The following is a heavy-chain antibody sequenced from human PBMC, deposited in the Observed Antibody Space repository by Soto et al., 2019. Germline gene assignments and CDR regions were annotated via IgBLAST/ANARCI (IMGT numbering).Heavy chain of an antibody. CDR2: IYASGTT. J-gene: IGHJ4*02. V-gene: IGHV4-4*07. CDR3: ARESRSELGTVEY. CDR1: GASISNYY. D-gene: IGHD1-1*01. Sequence: PSETLSLTCTVSGASISNYYWSWIRQPAGKGLECLGRIYASGTTTYNPSLRSRATMSVDTSKNQFSLNLNSVTAADTAVYYCARESRSELGTVEYWGQGTLVTVSS.